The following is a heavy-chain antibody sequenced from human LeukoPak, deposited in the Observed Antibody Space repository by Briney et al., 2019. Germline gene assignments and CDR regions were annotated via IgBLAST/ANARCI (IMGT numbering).Heavy chain of an antibody. CDR3: AKVGWIAARPGYFDY. V-gene: IGHV3-30*02. J-gene: IGHJ4*02. Sequence: GGSLRLSCAASGFTFSTYGIHWVRQAPGKGLEWVAFIRYDGSNKYYADSVKGRFTISRDNSKNTLYLQMNSLRAKDTAVYYCAKVGWIAARPGYFDYWGQGTLVTVSS. D-gene: IGHD6-6*01. CDR2: IRYDGSNK. CDR1: GFTFSTYG.